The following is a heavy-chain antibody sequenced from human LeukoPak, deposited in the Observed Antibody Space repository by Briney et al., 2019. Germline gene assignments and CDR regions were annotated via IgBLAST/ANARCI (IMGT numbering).Heavy chain of an antibody. V-gene: IGHV3-73*01. CDR3: AGNYDSWTGLNY. D-gene: IGHD3-3*01. CDR1: GFTFSGSA. CDR2: IGNKASNYAT. J-gene: IGHJ4*02. Sequence: GGSLRLSCAASGFTFSGSAMHWARQASGKGLEWVGHIGNKASNYATDYSPSLKGRFTISRDDSKDTAYLKVNSLKPEDTAVYYCAGNYDSWTGLNYWGLGTLVTVSS.